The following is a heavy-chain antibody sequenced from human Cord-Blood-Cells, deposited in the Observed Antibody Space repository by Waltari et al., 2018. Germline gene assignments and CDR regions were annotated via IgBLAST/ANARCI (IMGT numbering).Heavy chain of an antibody. V-gene: IGHV4-61*09. Sequence: QVQLQESGPGLVKPSQTLSLTCTVSGGSISSGSYYWSCVRQPAGKGLEWIGYIYTSGSTNYNPSLKSRVTISVDTSKNQFSLKLSSVTAADTAVYYCARGGGSGSYYDYWGQGTLVTVSS. CDR3: ARGGGSGSYYDY. CDR2: IYTSGST. D-gene: IGHD3-10*01. J-gene: IGHJ4*02. CDR1: GGSISSGSYY.